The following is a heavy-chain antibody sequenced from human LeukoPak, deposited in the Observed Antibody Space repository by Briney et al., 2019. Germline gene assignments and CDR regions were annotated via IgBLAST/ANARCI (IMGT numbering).Heavy chain of an antibody. J-gene: IGHJ3*02. Sequence: GGSLRLSCTASGFTFRTYSMNWVRQAPGKGLEWVSSINSRGSDEYYADSVKGRFTISRDNAKNSLYLQMNSLRAEDTAVYYCATIRSNAFDIWGQGTMVTVSS. CDR3: ATIRSNAFDI. CDR1: GFTFRTYS. CDR2: INSRGSDE. V-gene: IGHV3-21*04.